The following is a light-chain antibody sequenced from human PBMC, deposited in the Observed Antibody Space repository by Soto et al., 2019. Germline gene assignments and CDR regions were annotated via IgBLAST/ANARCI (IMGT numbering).Light chain of an antibody. Sequence: LAQPASVSGSPGQSITISCAGTSSDIGGYNYVSWYQQHPGKAPKVMISEGHRRPSGVPDRFSGSTSVNSASLTISGLQADDEADYYCCLYIGATTYVFGTGTKVTVL. V-gene: IGLV2-23*01. CDR1: SSDIGGYNY. J-gene: IGLJ1*01. CDR2: EGH. CDR3: CLYIGATTYV.